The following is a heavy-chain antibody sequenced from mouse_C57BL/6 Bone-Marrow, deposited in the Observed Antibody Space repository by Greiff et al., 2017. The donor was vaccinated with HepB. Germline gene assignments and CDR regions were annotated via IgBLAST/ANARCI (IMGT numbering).Heavy chain of an antibody. V-gene: IGHV5-6*02. J-gene: IGHJ2*01. CDR3: ARRRLGDFDY. D-gene: IGHD2-4*01. CDR1: GFTFSSYG. CDR2: ISSGGSYT. Sequence: VMLVESGGDLVKPGGSLKLSCAASGFTFSSYGMSWVRQTPDKRLEWVATISSGGSYTYYPDSVKGRFTISRDNAKNTLYLQMSSLKSEDTAMYYCARRRLGDFDYWGQGTTLTVSS.